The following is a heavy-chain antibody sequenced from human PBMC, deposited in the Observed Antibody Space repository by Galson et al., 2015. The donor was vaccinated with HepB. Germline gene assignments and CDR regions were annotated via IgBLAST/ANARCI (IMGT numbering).Heavy chain of an antibody. CDR2: ISYDGSNK. CDR3: AKDVIVVVPAATLVAGNWFDP. CDR1: GFTFSSYG. Sequence: SLRLSCAASGFTFSSYGMHWVRQAPGKGLEWVAVISYDGSNKYYADSVKGRFTISRDNSKNTLYLQMNSLRAEDTAVYYCAKDVIVVVPAATLVAGNWFDPWGQGTLVTVSS. J-gene: IGHJ5*02. D-gene: IGHD2-2*01. V-gene: IGHV3-30*18.